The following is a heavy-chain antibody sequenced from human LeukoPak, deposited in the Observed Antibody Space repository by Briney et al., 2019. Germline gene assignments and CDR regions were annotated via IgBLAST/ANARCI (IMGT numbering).Heavy chain of an antibody. J-gene: IGHJ3*02. D-gene: IGHD3-10*01. CDR3: ARDIRGLWFGELNDAFDI. Sequence: ASVKVSCKASGYTFTGYYMHWVRQAPGQGLEWMGWINLNSGGTNYAQKFQGRVTMTRDTSISTAYMELSRLRSDDTAVYYCARDIRGLWFGELNDAFDIWGQGTMVTVSS. V-gene: IGHV1-2*02. CDR1: GYTFTGYY. CDR2: INLNSGGT.